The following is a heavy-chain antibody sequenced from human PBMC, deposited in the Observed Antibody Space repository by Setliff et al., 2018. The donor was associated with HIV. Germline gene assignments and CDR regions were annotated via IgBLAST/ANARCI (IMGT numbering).Heavy chain of an antibody. V-gene: IGHV4-34*12. CDR2: IIHSGSI. D-gene: IGHD6-13*01. CDR3: ARVSCSSWYSIPRYYYYSMDV. J-gene: IGHJ6*03. Sequence: KTSETLSLTCAVYGGSFNDYYWSWIRQPPGKGLEWIGEIIHSGSINYNPSLKSRVTISVDTSKNQFSLKLSSVTAADTAVYYCARVSCSSWYSIPRYYYYSMDVWGTGTTVTVSS. CDR1: GGSFNDYY.